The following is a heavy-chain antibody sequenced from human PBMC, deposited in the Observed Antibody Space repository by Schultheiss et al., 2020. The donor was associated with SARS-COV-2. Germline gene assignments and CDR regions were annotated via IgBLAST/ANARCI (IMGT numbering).Heavy chain of an antibody. V-gene: IGHV3-30-3*01. CDR3: TTDITNGGYDLYYYGMDV. D-gene: IGHD5-12*01. Sequence: GGSLRLSCAASGFTFSSYAMHWVRQAPGKGLEWVAVISYDGSNKYYADSVKGRFTISRDNSKNTLYLQMNSLKTEDTAVYYCTTDITNGGYDLYYYGMDVWGQGTTVTVSS. J-gene: IGHJ6*02. CDR2: ISYDGSNK. CDR1: GFTFSSYA.